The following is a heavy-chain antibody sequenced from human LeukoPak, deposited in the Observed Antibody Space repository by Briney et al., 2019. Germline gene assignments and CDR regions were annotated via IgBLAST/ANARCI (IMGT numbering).Heavy chain of an antibody. Sequence: GGSLRLSCAASGFTFSSYAMSWVRRAPGKGLEWVSAISGSGGSTYYADSVKGRFTISRDNSKNTLYLQMNSLRAEDTAVYYCAKAPRYGGNPWYFDYWGQGTLVTVSS. CDR2: ISGSGGST. V-gene: IGHV3-23*01. CDR1: GFTFSSYA. CDR3: AKAPRYGGNPWYFDY. J-gene: IGHJ4*02. D-gene: IGHD4-23*01.